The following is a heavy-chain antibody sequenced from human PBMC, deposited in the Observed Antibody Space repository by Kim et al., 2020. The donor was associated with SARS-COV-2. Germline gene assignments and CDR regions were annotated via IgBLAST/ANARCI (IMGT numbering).Heavy chain of an antibody. CDR2: IYSGDGST. D-gene: IGHD3-9*01. J-gene: IGHJ4*02. CDR1: GFTFSNYV. CDR3: AREGGYYDVLTGYRSEEYYFDN. Sequence: GGSLRLSCAASGFTFSNYVMSWVRQAPGKGLEWVSVIYSGDGSTYYADSVKGRFTISRDNSKNTLYLQMNSLRAEDTAIYYCAREGGYYDVLTGYRSEEYYFDNWGQGTLVTVSS. V-gene: IGHV3-23*03.